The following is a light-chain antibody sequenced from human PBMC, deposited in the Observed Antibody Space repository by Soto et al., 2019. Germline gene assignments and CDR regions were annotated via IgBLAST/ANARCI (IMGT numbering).Light chain of an antibody. CDR3: SSYAGDKHV. V-gene: IGLV2-8*01. Sequence: QSALTQPPSASGSPGQSVTISCTGTSSDVGGYNYVSWYQQHPGKAPKLMIYEVTKRPSGVPDRFSGSKSGNTASLTVSGLQAEDEGDYYCSSYAGDKHVFGTGTKVTVL. CDR2: EVT. J-gene: IGLJ1*01. CDR1: SSDVGGYNY.